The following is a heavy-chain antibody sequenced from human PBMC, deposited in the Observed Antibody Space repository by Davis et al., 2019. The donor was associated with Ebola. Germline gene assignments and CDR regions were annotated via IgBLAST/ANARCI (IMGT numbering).Heavy chain of an antibody. V-gene: IGHV3-43*02. J-gene: IGHJ6*02. Sequence: GGSLRLSCAASGFTFDDYAMHWVRQAPGKGLEWVSLISGDGGSTYYADSVKGRFTISRDNSKNTLYLQMNSLRAEDTAVYYCAKAKGSYYYYGMDVWGQGTTVTVSS. CDR2: ISGDGGST. D-gene: IGHD1-26*01. CDR1: GFTFDDYA. CDR3: AKAKGSYYYYGMDV.